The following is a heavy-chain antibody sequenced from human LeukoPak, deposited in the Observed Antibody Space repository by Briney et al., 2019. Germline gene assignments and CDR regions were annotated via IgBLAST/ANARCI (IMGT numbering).Heavy chain of an antibody. Sequence: ASVKVSCKASGYTFTGYYMHWVRQAPGQGLEWMGWINPNSGGTNYAQKLQGRVTMTRDTSISTAYMELSRLRSDDTAVYYCARVHGEGSGSYYTAYWGQGTLVTVSS. V-gene: IGHV1-2*02. CDR3: ARVHGEGSGSYYTAY. J-gene: IGHJ4*02. D-gene: IGHD3-10*01. CDR2: INPNSGGT. CDR1: GYTFTGYY.